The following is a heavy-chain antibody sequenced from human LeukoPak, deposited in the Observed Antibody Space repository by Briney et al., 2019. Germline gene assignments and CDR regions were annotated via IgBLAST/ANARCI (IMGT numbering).Heavy chain of an antibody. J-gene: IGHJ4*02. V-gene: IGHV3-7*01. D-gene: IGHD3-9*01. CDR2: IKQDGSEK. CDR3: ARGGSFGYYDILTGSTPSGDY. CDR1: GFTFSSYW. Sequence: GGSLRLSCAASGFTFSSYWMSWVRQAPGKGLEWVASIKQDGSEKNYVDSVKGRFTISRDNAKNSLYLQMNSLRAEDTAVDYCARGGSFGYYDILTGSTPSGDYWGQGTLVTVSS.